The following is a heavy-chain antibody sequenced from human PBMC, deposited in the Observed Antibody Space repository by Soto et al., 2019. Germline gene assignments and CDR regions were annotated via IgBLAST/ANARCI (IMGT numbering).Heavy chain of an antibody. D-gene: IGHD3-10*01. CDR2: INHSGST. J-gene: IGHJ6*02. Sequence: QVQLQQWGAGLLKPSEPLSLHCAVSIGSFSAYYWSWLRQSPGKGLEWIGEINHSGSTNYNPSLKSRVTISVDTSRKHLSLKLMSVTAADTAVYFCAGVRETSGMDVWGQGTTVTVSS. CDR3: AGVRETSGMDV. V-gene: IGHV4-34*01. CDR1: IGSFSAYY.